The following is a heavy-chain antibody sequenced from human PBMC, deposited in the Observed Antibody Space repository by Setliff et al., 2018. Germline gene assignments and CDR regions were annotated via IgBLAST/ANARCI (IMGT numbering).Heavy chain of an antibody. Sequence: GGSLRLSCAASGFTFSSDAMTWVRQAPGEGLQWVSIISAAGTSIYYADSVKGRFTISRDNSENTLYLQMNSLRAEDTAVYYCTTDRPFHWFLYWGQGVLVTVSS. CDR3: TTDRPFHWFLY. CDR2: ISAAGTSI. CDR1: GFTFSSDA. V-gene: IGHV3-23*03. D-gene: IGHD3-9*01. J-gene: IGHJ4*02.